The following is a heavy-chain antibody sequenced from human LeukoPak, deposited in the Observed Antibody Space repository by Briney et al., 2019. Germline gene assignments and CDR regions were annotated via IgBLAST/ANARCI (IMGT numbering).Heavy chain of an antibody. CDR3: ARSYYYDSSGYSVYYGMDV. Sequence: RESGPTLVNPTQTLTLTCTFSGFSLSTSGMCASWIRQPPGKALEWLARIDWDDDKYYSTSLKTRLTISKDTSKNQVVLTMTNMDPVDTATYYCARSYYYDSSGYSVYYGMDVWGQGTTVTVSS. CDR1: GFSLSTSGMC. D-gene: IGHD3-22*01. V-gene: IGHV2-70*11. J-gene: IGHJ6*02. CDR2: IDWDDDK.